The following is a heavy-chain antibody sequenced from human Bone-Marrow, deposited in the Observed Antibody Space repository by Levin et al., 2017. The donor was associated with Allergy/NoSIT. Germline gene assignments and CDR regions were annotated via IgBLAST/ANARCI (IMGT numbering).Heavy chain of an antibody. CDR3: ARLLSLVTADP. CDR1: GYTFTNNY. J-gene: IGHJ5*02. Sequence: GESLKISCKASGYTFTNNYIYWVRQAPGQGLEWVGLINPSGGSTTYAQKFQGRATMTRDTSTSTVYLELSSLRSEDTAIYYCARLLSLVTADPWGQGTLVTVSS. CDR2: INPSGGST. V-gene: IGHV1-46*01.